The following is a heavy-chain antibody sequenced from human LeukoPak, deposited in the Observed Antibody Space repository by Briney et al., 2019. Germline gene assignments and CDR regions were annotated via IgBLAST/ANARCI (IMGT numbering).Heavy chain of an antibody. J-gene: IGHJ6*03. CDR2: MNPNGGNT. CDR3: ARGQLATMFSYYYYMDV. CDR1: GYTFTSYD. Sequence: ASVKVSCKASGYTFTSYDINWVRQATGQGLEWMGWMNPNGGNTGYAQKFQGRVTMTRNTSISTAYMELSSLRSEDTAVYYCARGQLATMFSYYYYMDVWGKGTTVTVCS. D-gene: IGHD5-12*01. V-gene: IGHV1-8*01.